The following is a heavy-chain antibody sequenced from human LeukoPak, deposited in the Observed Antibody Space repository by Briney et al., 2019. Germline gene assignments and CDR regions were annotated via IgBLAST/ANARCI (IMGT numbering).Heavy chain of an antibody. CDR3: AREDSGTYYDAFDI. CDR2: INPNSGGT. V-gene: IGHV1-2*06. Sequence: ASVKVFCXASGYTFTGYYMHWLRQASGQGLEWLGRINPNSGGTNYAQKFQGRGTMTRDTSISTVYMELSRLRYDDTAVYYCAREDSGTYYDAFDIWGQGTMVTASS. CDR1: GYTFTGYY. D-gene: IGHD1-26*01. J-gene: IGHJ3*02.